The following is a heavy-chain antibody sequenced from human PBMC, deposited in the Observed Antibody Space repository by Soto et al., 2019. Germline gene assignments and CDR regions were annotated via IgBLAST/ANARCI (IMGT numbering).Heavy chain of an antibody. CDR1: GGSISSGGYY. CDR3: ARGFCINGACYRNYFDF. CDR2: IYYSGTT. D-gene: IGHD2-8*01. V-gene: IGHV4-31*03. Sequence: SETLSLTCTVSGGSISSGGYYWSWIRLHPGKGLEWIGYIYYSGTTYYNPSLKGRVTMSVDTSKSQFSLRLSSVTAADTAVYYCARGFCINGACYRNYFDFWGQGTLVTVSS. J-gene: IGHJ4*02.